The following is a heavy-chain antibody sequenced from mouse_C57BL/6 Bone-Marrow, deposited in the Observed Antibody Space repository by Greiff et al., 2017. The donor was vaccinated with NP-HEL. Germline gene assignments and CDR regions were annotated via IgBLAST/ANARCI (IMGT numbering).Heavy chain of an antibody. CDR1: GYTFTSYW. D-gene: IGHD2-4*01. V-gene: IGHV1-64*01. J-gene: IGHJ3*01. CDR3: ARRDYDSAWFAY. Sequence: QVQLQHPGAELVKPGASVKLSCKASGYTFTSYWMHWVKQRPGQGLEWIGMIHPNSGSTNYNEKFKSKATLTVDKSSSTAYMQLSSLTSEDSAVYYCARRDYDSAWFAYWGQGTLVTVSA. CDR2: IHPNSGST.